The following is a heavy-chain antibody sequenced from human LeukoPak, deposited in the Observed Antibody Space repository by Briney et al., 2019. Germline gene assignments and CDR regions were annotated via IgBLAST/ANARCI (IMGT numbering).Heavy chain of an antibody. CDR3: VRGLRGDVSGYSPLDH. CDR2: IKQDGSEK. V-gene: IGHV3-7*01. D-gene: IGHD5-12*01. J-gene: IGHJ5*02. CDR1: GFTFRSHW. Sequence: GGSLRLSCAASGFTFRSHWMSWVRQAPGKGLEWVANIKQDGSEKFYVDSVKGRFTISRDNVKNSLNLQMDSLRAEDTAVYYCVRGLRGDVSGYSPLDHWGQGTLVTVSS.